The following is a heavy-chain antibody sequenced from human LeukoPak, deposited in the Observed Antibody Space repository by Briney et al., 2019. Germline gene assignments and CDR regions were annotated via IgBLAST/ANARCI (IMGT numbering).Heavy chain of an antibody. Sequence: GGSLRLSCAASGFTFSSYAMSWVRQAPGKGLEWVSAISGSGGSTYYADSVKGRFTISRDDSKNTLYLQMNSLRAEDTAVYYCAKDRPYIAARFPSPPLNWFDPWGQGTLVTVSS. CDR2: ISGSGGST. CDR3: AKDRPYIAARFPSPPLNWFDP. V-gene: IGHV3-23*01. CDR1: GFTFSSYA. J-gene: IGHJ5*02. D-gene: IGHD6-6*01.